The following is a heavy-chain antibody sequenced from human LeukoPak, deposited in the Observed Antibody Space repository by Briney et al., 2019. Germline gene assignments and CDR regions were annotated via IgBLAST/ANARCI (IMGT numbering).Heavy chain of an antibody. D-gene: IGHD3-22*01. V-gene: IGHV3-21*01. CDR3: ARDPDYDSSGYYYPLFDY. CDR2: ISSSSSYI. J-gene: IGHJ4*02. Sequence: GGSLRLSCVASEFTFSSYSMNWVRQAPGKGLEWVSSISSSSSYIYYADSVKGRFTISRDNAKNSLYLQMNSLRAEDTAVYYCARDPDYDSSGYYYPLFDYWGQGTLVTVSS. CDR1: EFTFSSYS.